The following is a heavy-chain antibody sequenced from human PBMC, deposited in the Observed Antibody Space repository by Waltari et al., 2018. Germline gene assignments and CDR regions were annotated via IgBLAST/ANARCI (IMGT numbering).Heavy chain of an antibody. Sequence: QLQLQESGSGLVKPSQTLSLTCAVSGGSISSGGYSWSWIRQPPGKGLEWIGYIYHSGSTYYNPSLKSRVTISVDRSKNQFSLKLSSVTAADTAVYYCARGGGIVVVPAAFEYYFDYWGQGTLVTVSS. CDR3: ARGGGIVVVPAAFEYYFDY. CDR1: GGSISSGGYS. V-gene: IGHV4-30-2*01. D-gene: IGHD2-2*01. J-gene: IGHJ4*02. CDR2: IYHSGST.